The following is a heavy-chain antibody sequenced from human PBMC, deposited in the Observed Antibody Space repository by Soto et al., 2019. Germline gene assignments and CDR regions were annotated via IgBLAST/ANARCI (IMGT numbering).Heavy chain of an antibody. CDR3: ATTFYYDSARAFDI. CDR2: IYYTGTT. D-gene: IGHD3-22*01. Sequence: WIWIRQHPGEGLEWIGHIYYTGTTYYNPSLKSRVIISVDTSKNQFSLNLSSVTAADTAVYYYATTFYYDSARAFDIWGQGTMVTVSS. J-gene: IGHJ3*02. V-gene: IGHV4-31*02.